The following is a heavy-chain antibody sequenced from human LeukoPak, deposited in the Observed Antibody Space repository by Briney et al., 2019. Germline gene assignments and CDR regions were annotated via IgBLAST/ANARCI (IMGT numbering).Heavy chain of an antibody. CDR2: ISSSSSYI. V-gene: IGHV3-21*04. Sequence: SGGSLRLSCAASGFTFSSYSMNWVRQAPGKGLEWVSSISSSSSYIYYADSVKGRFTISRDNSKNTLYLQMNSLRAEDTAVYYCAPGGPGYYFDYWGQGTLVTVSS. CDR1: GFTFSSYS. CDR3: APGGPGYYFDY. D-gene: IGHD3-10*01. J-gene: IGHJ4*02.